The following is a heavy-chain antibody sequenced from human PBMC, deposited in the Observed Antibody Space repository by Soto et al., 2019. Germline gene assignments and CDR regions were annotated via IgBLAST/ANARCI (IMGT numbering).Heavy chain of an antibody. J-gene: IGHJ4*02. D-gene: IGHD1-26*01. CDR2: IYYSEST. CDR3: ARVQAIGGSAY. V-gene: IGHV4-31*03. Sequence: QVQLQESGPGLVKPSQTLSLTCTVSGGSISSGSYYWSWLRQHPGQGLEWIGYIYYSESTYYNPSLKSRFTISVDTSKNRFSLKLSSVTAAGTAVYYCARVQAIGGSAYWGQGTLVTVSS. CDR1: GGSISSGSYY.